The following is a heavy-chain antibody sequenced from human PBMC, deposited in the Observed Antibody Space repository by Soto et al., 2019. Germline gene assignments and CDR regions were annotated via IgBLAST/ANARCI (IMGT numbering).Heavy chain of an antibody. Sequence: ASVKVSCKASGYTFTSYGISWVRHAPGQGLEWMGWISAYNGNTNYAQKLQGRVTMTTDTSTSTAYMDLRSLRSDDTAVYYCARVAYCGGDCYSEVDYWGQGTLVTVSS. D-gene: IGHD2-21*02. V-gene: IGHV1-18*04. CDR2: ISAYNGNT. CDR3: ARVAYCGGDCYSEVDY. CDR1: GYTFTSYG. J-gene: IGHJ4*02.